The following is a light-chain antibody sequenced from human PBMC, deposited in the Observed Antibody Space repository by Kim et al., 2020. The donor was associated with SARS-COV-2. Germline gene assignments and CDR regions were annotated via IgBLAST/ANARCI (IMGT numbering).Light chain of an antibody. V-gene: IGKV1-9*01. CDR3: QQFHNYPYT. J-gene: IGKJ2*01. CDR2: EVS. Sequence: SVGNTGTITCRASRSIPTYLAWYQQDPGTAPKLLIYEVSTVRSGVPSRFSGSRSGSVFTLTISSLQPEDCATYYCQQFHNYPYTFGQGTKLEI. CDR1: RSIPTY.